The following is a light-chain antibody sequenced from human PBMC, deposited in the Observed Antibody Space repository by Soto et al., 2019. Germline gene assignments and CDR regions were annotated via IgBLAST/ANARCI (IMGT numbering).Light chain of an antibody. CDR3: SSYASRGAVYV. Sequence: QSALAQPASMSGSPGQSVTISCTGSSSDIGNYKYVSWYQQYPGRAPKVIIYEVSNRPSGVSDRFSGSKSGNTASLTISGLQAEDEADYYCSSYASRGAVYVFGSGTKLTVL. CDR2: EVS. V-gene: IGLV2-14*03. J-gene: IGLJ1*01. CDR1: SSDIGNYKY.